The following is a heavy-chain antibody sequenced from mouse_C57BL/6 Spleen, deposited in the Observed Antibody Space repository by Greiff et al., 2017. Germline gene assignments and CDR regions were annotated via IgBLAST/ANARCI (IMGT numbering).Heavy chain of an antibody. J-gene: IGHJ3*01. V-gene: IGHV1-15*01. Sequence: VQRVESGAELVRPGASVTLSCKASGYTFTDYEMHWVKQTPVHGLEWIGAIDPETGGTAYNQKFKGKAILTADKSSSTAYMELRSLTSEDSAVYYCTRSDSSGYPWFAYWGQGTLVTVSA. CDR2: IDPETGGT. CDR3: TRSDSSGYPWFAY. CDR1: GYTFTDYE. D-gene: IGHD3-2*02.